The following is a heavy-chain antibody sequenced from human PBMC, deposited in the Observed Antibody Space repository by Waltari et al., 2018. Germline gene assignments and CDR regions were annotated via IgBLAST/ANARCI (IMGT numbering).Heavy chain of an antibody. V-gene: IGHV1-46*01. D-gene: IGHD4-17*01. J-gene: IGHJ4*02. Sequence: QVQLVQSGAEVKKPGASVKVSCKASGYTFTSYYMHWVRQAPGQGLEWMGIINPSGGSTNYAQKFQGRVTITADKSTSTAYMELSSLRSEDTAVYYCARNGDYDFDYWGQGTLVTVSS. CDR1: GYTFTSYY. CDR3: ARNGDYDFDY. CDR2: INPSGGST.